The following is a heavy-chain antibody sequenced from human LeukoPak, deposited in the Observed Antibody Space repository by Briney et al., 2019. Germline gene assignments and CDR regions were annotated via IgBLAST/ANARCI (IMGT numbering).Heavy chain of an antibody. CDR2: IYYSGST. CDR1: GGSISSGGYY. J-gene: IGHJ4*02. D-gene: IGHD3-10*01. CDR3: AREPPTMVNFDY. Sequence: SETLSLTCTVSGGSISSGGYYWGWIRQPPGKGPEWIGSIYYSGSTYYNPSLKSRVTISVDTSKNQFSLKLSSVTAADTAVYYCAREPPTMVNFDYWGQGTLVTVSS. V-gene: IGHV4-39*07.